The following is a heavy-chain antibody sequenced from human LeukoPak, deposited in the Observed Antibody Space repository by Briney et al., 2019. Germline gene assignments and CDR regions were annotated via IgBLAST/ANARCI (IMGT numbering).Heavy chain of an antibody. D-gene: IGHD6-6*01. CDR2: IYYSGST. V-gene: IGHV4-31*03. CDR3: ARVSSSSDFDP. J-gene: IGHJ5*02. CDR1: TGSISSGGYY. Sequence: SETLSLTCTVSTGSISSGGYYWRWIRQHPGKGLEWSGYIYYSGSTYYNPSLKSRVTISVHTSKNQFSLKLSSVTAADTAVYYCARVSSSSDFDPWGQGTLVTVSS.